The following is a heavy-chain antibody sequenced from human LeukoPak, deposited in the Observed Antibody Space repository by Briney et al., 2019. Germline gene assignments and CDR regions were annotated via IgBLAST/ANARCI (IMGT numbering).Heavy chain of an antibody. J-gene: IGHJ5*02. D-gene: IGHD3-10*01. V-gene: IGHV1-8*02. CDR3: ARNMLRGDRWFDP. CDR1: GYTFTNYY. CDR2: MNPNSGNT. Sequence: EASVKVSCKASGYTFTNYYIHWVRQAPGQGLEWMGWMNPNSGNTGYAQKFQGRVTMTRNTSISTAYMELSSLRSEDTAVYYCARNMLRGDRWFDPWGQGTLVTVSS.